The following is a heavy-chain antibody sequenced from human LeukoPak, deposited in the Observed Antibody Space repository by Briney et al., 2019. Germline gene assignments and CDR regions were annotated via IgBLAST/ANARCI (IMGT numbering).Heavy chain of an antibody. Sequence: PSETLSLTCTVPGGSVSSGGYSWAWIRQPQGKGLEWIGTLHSSGSTNYGSSLKSRVSMSADSSKNQFSLRLTSVTAADTAVYFCARRSSGWPNNWFDPWGQGTLVTVSS. D-gene: IGHD6-19*01. CDR2: LHSSGST. CDR1: GGSVSSGGYS. V-gene: IGHV4-39*07. J-gene: IGHJ5*02. CDR3: ARRSSGWPNNWFDP.